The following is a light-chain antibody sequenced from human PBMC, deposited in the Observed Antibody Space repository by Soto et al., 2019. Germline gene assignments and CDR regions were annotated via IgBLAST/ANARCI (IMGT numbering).Light chain of an antibody. V-gene: IGKV1-5*03. Sequence: IPVTQSPSTLSASVGDRVAILCRASQTISSWLAWYQQKPGKGPNTLIYKASSLESGVQSRFSGSGSGTEFTLTISSLQPDDFATYYCQQYNSYSTFGQGTRLEI. CDR1: QTISSW. CDR3: QQYNSYST. CDR2: KAS. J-gene: IGKJ5*01.